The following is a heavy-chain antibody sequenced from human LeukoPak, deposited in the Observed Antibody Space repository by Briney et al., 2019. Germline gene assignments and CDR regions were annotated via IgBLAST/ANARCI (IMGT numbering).Heavy chain of an antibody. CDR1: GYTFTGYY. CDR2: VNPNSGGT. D-gene: IGHD2-21*01. CDR3: ARLGYCGGECYMYYFDY. Sequence: ASVKVSCKASGYTFTGYYMHWVRQAPGQGLEWMGWVNPNSGGTNYAQKFQGRVTMTRDTSISTAYMELSRLRSDDTAVYYCARLGYCGGECYMYYFDYWGQGTLVTVSS. V-gene: IGHV1-2*02. J-gene: IGHJ4*02.